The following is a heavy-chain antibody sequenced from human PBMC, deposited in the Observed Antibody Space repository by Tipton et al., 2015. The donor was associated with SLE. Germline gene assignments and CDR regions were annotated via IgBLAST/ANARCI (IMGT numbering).Heavy chain of an antibody. D-gene: IGHD6-13*01. CDR2: IYYSGST. CDR3: ARTGYSSSWLYFQH. J-gene: IGHJ1*01. CDR1: GGSISSHY. V-gene: IGHV4-59*11. Sequence: TLSLTCTVSGGSISSHYWSWIRHPPGKGLEWIGYIYYSGSTNYNPSLKSRVTISVDTSKNQFSLKLSSVTVADTAVYYCARTGYSSSWLYFQHWGQVTLVTVSS.